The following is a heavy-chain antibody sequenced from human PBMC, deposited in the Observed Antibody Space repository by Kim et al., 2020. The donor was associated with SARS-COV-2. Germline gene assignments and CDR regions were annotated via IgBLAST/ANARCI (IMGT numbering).Heavy chain of an antibody. J-gene: IGHJ3*02. CDR1: GFTFSSYE. CDR3: ARGSTVVTGRDAFDI. D-gene: IGHD2-15*01. CDR2: ISSSGSTI. V-gene: IGHV3-48*03. Sequence: GGSLRLSCAASGFTFSSYEMNWVRQAPGKGLEWVSYISSSGSTIYYADSVKGRFTISRDNAKNSLYLQMNSLRAEDTAVYYCARGSTVVTGRDAFDIWGQGTMVTVSS.